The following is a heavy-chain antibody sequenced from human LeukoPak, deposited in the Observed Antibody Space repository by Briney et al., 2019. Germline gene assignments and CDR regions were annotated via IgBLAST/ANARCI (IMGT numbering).Heavy chain of an antibody. Sequence: PGESLKISCAASGFTFSSYEMNWVRQAPGKGLEWVSYISSSGSTIYYADSVKGRFTISRDNAKNSLYLQMNSLRAEDTAVYYCARGGIRWLQFLLFDYWGQGTLVTVSS. CDR3: ARGGIRWLQFLLFDY. V-gene: IGHV3-48*03. CDR1: GFTFSSYE. J-gene: IGHJ4*02. CDR2: ISSSGSTI. D-gene: IGHD5-24*01.